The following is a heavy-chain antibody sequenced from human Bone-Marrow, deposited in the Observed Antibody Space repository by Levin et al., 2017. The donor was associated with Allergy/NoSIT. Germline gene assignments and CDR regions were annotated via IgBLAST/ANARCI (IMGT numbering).Heavy chain of an antibody. V-gene: IGHV4-39*01. D-gene: IGHD3-22*01. CDR3: VRRTVRMGHGLDSSGYYFDF. Sequence: SQTLSLPCTVSGASIHSDYYWGWIRQPPGKGLQFIGNIFYTGRASYNPPLESRVTMSVDTSQNQISLRLNSVTAADTAMYFCVRRTVRMGHGLDSSGYYFDFWGQGILVTVSS. J-gene: IGHJ4*02. CDR2: IFYTGRA. CDR1: GASIHSDYY.